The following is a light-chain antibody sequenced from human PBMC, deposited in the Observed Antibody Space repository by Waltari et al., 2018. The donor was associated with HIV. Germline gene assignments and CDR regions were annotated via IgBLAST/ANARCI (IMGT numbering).Light chain of an antibody. J-gene: IGLJ1*01. V-gene: IGLV3-1*01. CDR2: QDD. Sequence: SYELTQPPSVSVSPGQTASITCPGDKLGGQYVCLYQQKPGQSPVLVMYQDDRRSSGIPERYSGSNSGNTATLTIRGTQAMDEADYYCQAWDSTTAGVFGTGTKVTVL. CDR3: QAWDSTTAGV. CDR1: KLGGQY.